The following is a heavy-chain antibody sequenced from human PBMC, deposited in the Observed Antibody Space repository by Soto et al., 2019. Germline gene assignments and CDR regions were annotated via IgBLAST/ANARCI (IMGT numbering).Heavy chain of an antibody. D-gene: IGHD3-3*01. CDR1: GFTFSSYG. V-gene: IGHV3-30*18. Sequence: QVQLVESGGGVVQPGRSLRLSCAASGFTFSSYGMHWVRQAPGKGLEWVAVISYEGSNKYYADSVKGRFTISRDNSKNTLYLQMNSLRAEDTAVYYCAKDHVRGVSSYDFWSGYPRYYYYGMDVWGQGTTVTVSS. CDR2: ISYEGSNK. CDR3: AKDHVRGVSSYDFWSGYPRYYYYGMDV. J-gene: IGHJ6*02.